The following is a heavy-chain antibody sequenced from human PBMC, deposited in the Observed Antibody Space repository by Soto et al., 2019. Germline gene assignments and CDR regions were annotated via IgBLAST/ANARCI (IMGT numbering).Heavy chain of an antibody. Sequence: SLRLSCAASGFTFGDDAMHWVRQAPGKGLEWVSGSSWNSGSIGYADSVKGRFTISRDNAKNSLYLQMNSLRYAVTAVYFCAKGPLVLPAVSPTAYSDIDVWCLQTTLPVS. D-gene: IGHD2-2*01. CDR3: AKGPLVLPAVSPTAYSDIDV. J-gene: IGHJ6*02. V-gene: IGHV3-9*01. CDR2: SSWNSGSI. CDR1: GFTFGDDA.